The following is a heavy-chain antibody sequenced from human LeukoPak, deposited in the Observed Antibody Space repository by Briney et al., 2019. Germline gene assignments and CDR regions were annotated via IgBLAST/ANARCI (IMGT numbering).Heavy chain of an antibody. V-gene: IGHV7-4-1*02. CDR3: ARESPSSGYHYSPYYYYGMDV. CDR2: INTNTGNP. Sequence: GSVKVSCKASGYTFTSYAMNWVRQAPGQGLEWMGWINTNTGNPTYAQGFTGRFVFSLDTSVSTAYLQISSLKAEDTAVYYCARESPSSGYHYSPYYYYGMDVWGQGTTVTVSS. D-gene: IGHD3-22*01. CDR1: GYTFTSYA. J-gene: IGHJ6*02.